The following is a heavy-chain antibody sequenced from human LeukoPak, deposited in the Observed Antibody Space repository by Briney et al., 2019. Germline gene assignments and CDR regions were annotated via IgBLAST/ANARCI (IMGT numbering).Heavy chain of an antibody. CDR2: IWYDGSNK. J-gene: IGHJ4*02. V-gene: IGHV3-33*01. CDR3: AGRVTGYSSGYVY. Sequence: PGGSLRLSCAASGFTFRSYGMHWVRQAPGKGLEWVAVIWYDGSNKYYADSVKGRFTISRDNSENIVYLQMNNLRAEDTAVYYCAGRVTGYSSGYVYWGQGTLVTVSS. CDR1: GFTFRSYG. D-gene: IGHD5-18*01.